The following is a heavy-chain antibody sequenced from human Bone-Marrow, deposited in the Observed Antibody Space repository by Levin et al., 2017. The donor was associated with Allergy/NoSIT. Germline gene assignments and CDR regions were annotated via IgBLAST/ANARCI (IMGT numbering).Heavy chain of an antibody. D-gene: IGHD4-17*01. Sequence: GASVKVSCEASGFTFSNYATSWARQAPGKGLEWVSGISDNGGTTYYADSVRGRFTISRDNPKSTLYLQMSSLRSEDTALYYCAKGVDRTTVTTLARWGQGTLVTVSS. V-gene: IGHV3-23*01. CDR2: ISDNGGTT. J-gene: IGHJ4*02. CDR3: AKGVDRTTVTTLAR. CDR1: GFTFSNYA.